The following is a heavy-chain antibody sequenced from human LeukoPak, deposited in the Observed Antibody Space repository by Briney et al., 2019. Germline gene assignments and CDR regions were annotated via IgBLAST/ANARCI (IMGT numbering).Heavy chain of an antibody. Sequence: SVKVSCKASGGIFSSYAISWVRQAPGQGLEWMGRIIPILGIVNYAQKFQGRVTITADKSTSTAYMDLSSLRSEDTAVYYCARDLPPYYFDYWGQGTLVTVSS. J-gene: IGHJ4*02. CDR1: GGIFSSYA. CDR3: ARDLPPYYFDY. V-gene: IGHV1-69*04. CDR2: IIPILGIV.